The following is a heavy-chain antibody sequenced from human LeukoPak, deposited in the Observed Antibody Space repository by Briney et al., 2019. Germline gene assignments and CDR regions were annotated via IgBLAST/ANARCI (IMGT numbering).Heavy chain of an antibody. D-gene: IGHD3-9*01. V-gene: IGHV1-69*06. Sequence: SVKVSCKASGGTFSSYAIRWVRQAPGQGLEWMGGIIPMFGTADYAQKLQGRVTITADKSTSTAYMELSSLRSEDTAVYYCARDDGRYFDRLGHDAFDIWGQGTLVTVSS. J-gene: IGHJ3*02. CDR3: ARDDGRYFDRLGHDAFDI. CDR1: GGTFSSYA. CDR2: IIPMFGTA.